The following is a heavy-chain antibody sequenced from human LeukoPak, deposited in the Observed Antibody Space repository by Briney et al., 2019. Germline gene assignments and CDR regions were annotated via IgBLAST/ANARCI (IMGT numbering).Heavy chain of an antibody. D-gene: IGHD3-10*01. CDR2: VYSSGST. V-gene: IGHV4-59*08. CDR1: DDSITMYY. J-gene: IGHJ5*02. CDR3: ARTPLRGATFFTSYPNWFDT. Sequence: SETLSLTCSVSDDSITMYYWTWIRQPPGKGLEWIGRVYSSGSTDYNPSLKSRLSISVDTSKIQFSLRLSSVTVADTAVYYCARTPLRGATFFTSYPNWFDTWGQGTLVTVSS.